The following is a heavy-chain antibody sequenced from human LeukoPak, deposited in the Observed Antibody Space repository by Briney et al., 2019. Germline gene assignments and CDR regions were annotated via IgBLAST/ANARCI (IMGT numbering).Heavy chain of an antibody. CDR2: IDPSDSYT. CDR1: GYSFTSYW. J-gene: IGHJ3*02. V-gene: IGHV5-10-1*01. CDR3: ARHYKHCSSTSCYMVLHAFDI. Sequence: GESLRISCKGSGYSFTSYWISWVRQMPGKGLEWMGRIDPSDSYTNYSPSFQGHVTISADKSISTAYLQWSSLKASDTAMYYCARHYKHCSSTSCYMVLHAFDIWGQGTMVTVSS. D-gene: IGHD2-2*02.